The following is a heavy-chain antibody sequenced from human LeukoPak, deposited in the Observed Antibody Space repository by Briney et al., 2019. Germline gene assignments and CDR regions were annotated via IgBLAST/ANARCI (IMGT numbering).Heavy chain of an antibody. D-gene: IGHD2-15*01. CDR2: LYSGGYT. J-gene: IGHJ4*02. Sequence: GGSLRLSCAASGFSVSSYYMSWVRQAPGKGLEWVSVLYSGGYTYYADSVKGRFTISRDTSKNTLYLQMHSLRADDEAVYYCARDTPHFGCSGGSCGHWGQGTLVTVSS. V-gene: IGHV3-53*01. CDR1: GFSVSSYY. CDR3: ARDTPHFGCSGGSCGH.